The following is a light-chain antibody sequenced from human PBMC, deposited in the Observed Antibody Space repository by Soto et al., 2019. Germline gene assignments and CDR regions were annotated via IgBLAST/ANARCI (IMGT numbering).Light chain of an antibody. Sequence: EIVLTQSPGTLSLSPGERATLSCRASQSVSSSYLAWYQQKPGQAPRLLIYGASGRSTGIPDRFSGSGSGTAFTLNISRLEPEDSAVYYCQQYCSSPPLYTFGQGPKLEI. CDR3: QQYCSSPPLYT. CDR1: QSVSSSY. CDR2: GAS. J-gene: IGKJ2*01. V-gene: IGKV3-20*01.